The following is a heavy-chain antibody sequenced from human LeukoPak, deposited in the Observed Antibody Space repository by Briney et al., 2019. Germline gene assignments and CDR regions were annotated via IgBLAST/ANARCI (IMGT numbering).Heavy chain of an antibody. D-gene: IGHD3-16*02. Sequence: GGSLRLSCAASGFTFSSYAMSWVRQAPGKGLEWVSAISGSGGSTYYADSVKGRFTISRDNSKNTLYLQMNSLRAEDTAVYYCAKERNLSAFKAYYFDYWGQGTLVTVSS. V-gene: IGHV3-23*01. CDR3: AKERNLSAFKAYYFDY. CDR2: ISGSGGST. CDR1: GFTFSSYA. J-gene: IGHJ4*02.